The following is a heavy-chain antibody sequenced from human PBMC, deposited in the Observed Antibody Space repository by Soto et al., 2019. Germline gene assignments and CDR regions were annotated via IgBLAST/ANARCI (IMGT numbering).Heavy chain of an antibody. V-gene: IGHV1-69*12. CDR3: ASPRGYLGGWKY. CDR2: IIPIFGTA. Sequence: QVQLVQSGAEVKKPGSSVKVSCKASGGTFSSYAISWVRQAPGQGLEWMGGIIPIFGTANYAQKFQGRVTVTADEATSTAYRGLGSVRCEEAAVYCCASPRGYLGGWKYWGQGTLVTVSS. J-gene: IGHJ4*02. CDR1: GGTFSSYA. D-gene: IGHD3-3*01.